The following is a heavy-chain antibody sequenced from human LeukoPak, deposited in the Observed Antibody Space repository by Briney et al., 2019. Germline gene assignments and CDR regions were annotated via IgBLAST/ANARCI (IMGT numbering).Heavy chain of an antibody. CDR2: IRPDGGTT. D-gene: IGHD5-18*01. CDR1: GFTFNKAW. CDR3: TTEGYNYGYHSFDI. V-gene: IGHV3-15*01. Sequence: PGGSLRLSCAASGFTFNKAWMSWVRQTPGKGLEWIGRIRPDGGTTDYAAPVKGRITISRDDSKNTLYLQMNSLKTEDTAVYFCTTEGYNYGYHSFDIWGQGTMVTVSS. J-gene: IGHJ3*02.